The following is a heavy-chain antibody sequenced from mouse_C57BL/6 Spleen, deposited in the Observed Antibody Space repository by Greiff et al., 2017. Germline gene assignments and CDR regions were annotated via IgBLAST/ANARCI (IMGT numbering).Heavy chain of an antibody. J-gene: IGHJ2*01. V-gene: IGHV5-4*01. CDR3: ARDWDYYGSSYVDY. Sequence: EVMLVESGGGLVKPGGSLKLSCAASGFTFSSYAMSWVRQTPEKRLEWVATISDGGSYTYYPDNVKGRFTISRDNAKNNLYLQMSHLKSEDTAMYYCARDWDYYGSSYVDYWGQGTTLTVSS. D-gene: IGHD1-1*01. CDR1: GFTFSSYA. CDR2: ISDGGSYT.